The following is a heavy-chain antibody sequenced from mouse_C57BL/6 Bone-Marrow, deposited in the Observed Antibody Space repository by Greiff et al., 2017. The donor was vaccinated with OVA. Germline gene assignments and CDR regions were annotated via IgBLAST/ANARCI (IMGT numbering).Heavy chain of an antibody. Sequence: QVQLQQSGAELMKPGVSVKLSCKATGYTFTGYWIEWVKQRPGHGLEWIGVILPGSGSASYNEKFKGKATLTADTSSNTAYMQLSSLTTEDSAIYYWARRHGSSYYAMDYWGQGTSVTVSS. D-gene: IGHD1-1*01. CDR1: GYTFTGYW. J-gene: IGHJ4*01. V-gene: IGHV1-9*01. CDR2: ILPGSGSA. CDR3: ARRHGSSYYAMDY.